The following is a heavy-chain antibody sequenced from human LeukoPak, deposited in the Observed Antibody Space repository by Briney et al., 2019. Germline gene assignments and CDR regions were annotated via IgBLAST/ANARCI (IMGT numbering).Heavy chain of an antibody. Sequence: NPSETLSLTCAVSGYSISSGHYWVWIRQPPGKGLEYIGNIYHSGSSHYNPSLKSRVTISVDTSNNQFSLKLSSVTAADTAVYYCARAKNPYYYYYMDFWGRGTTVTVSS. J-gene: IGHJ6*03. CDR1: GYSISSGHY. V-gene: IGHV4-38-2*01. CDR3: ARAKNPYYYYYMDF. CDR2: IYHSGSS.